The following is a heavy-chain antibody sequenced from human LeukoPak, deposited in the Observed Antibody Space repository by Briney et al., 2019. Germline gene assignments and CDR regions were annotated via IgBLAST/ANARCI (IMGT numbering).Heavy chain of an antibody. CDR1: GGSFSGYY. CDR2: INHSGST. V-gene: IGHV4-34*01. D-gene: IGHD5-18*01. J-gene: IGHJ4*02. CDR3: AREGISRRGYSYGYSAGRYFGY. Sequence: SETLSLTCAVYGGSFSGYYWSWIRQPPGKGLEWIGEINHSGSTNYNPSLKSRVTISVDTSKNQFSLKLSSVTAADTAVYYCAREGISRRGYSYGYSAGRYFGYWGQGTLVTVSS.